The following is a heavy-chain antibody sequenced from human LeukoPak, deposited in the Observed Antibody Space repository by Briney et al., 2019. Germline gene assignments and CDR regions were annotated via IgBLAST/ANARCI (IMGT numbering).Heavy chain of an antibody. CDR2: IYSIGST. V-gene: IGHV4-4*08. J-gene: IGHJ4*02. CDR3: ARDGYDSVYFDY. D-gene: IGHD5-12*01. Sequence: SETLSLTCTASGVSIGSYYWSWIRQPPGKGLEWLGYIYSIGSTNYNPSLKSRVTISLDTSKNQFSLKLSSVTAADTAVYYCARDGYDSVYFDYWGQGTLVTVSS. CDR1: GVSIGSYY.